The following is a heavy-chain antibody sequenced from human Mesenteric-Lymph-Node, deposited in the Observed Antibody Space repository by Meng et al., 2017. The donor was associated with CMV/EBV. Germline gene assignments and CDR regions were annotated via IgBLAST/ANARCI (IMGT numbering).Heavy chain of an antibody. CDR1: ISSCNW. V-gene: IGHV4-4*02. Sequence: ISSCNWWSWVRQAPGKGLEWIGEIYHSGDINYNPSLQSRVTISVDDSKNHFSLNLTSVTAADTAVYYCARRVGSLVDRRHRAWGYFDYWGQGTLVTVSS. CDR3: ARRVGSLVDRRHRAWGYFDY. D-gene: IGHD7-27*01. CDR2: IYHSGDI. J-gene: IGHJ4*02.